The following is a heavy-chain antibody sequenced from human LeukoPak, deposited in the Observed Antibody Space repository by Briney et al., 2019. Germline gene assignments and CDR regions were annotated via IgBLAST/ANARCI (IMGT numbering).Heavy chain of an antibody. Sequence: GGSLRLSCAASGFTFGNSWVHWVRQAPGKGLVWVSLINADGSTATYADSVKGQFTISRDNARNTQSLQMNSLTIEDTAVYYCVVVVEPPDSDGFDVWGQGTMITVSS. CDR2: INADGSTA. J-gene: IGHJ3*01. D-gene: IGHD1-14*01. V-gene: IGHV3-74*01. CDR1: GFTFGNSW. CDR3: VVVVEPPDSDGFDV.